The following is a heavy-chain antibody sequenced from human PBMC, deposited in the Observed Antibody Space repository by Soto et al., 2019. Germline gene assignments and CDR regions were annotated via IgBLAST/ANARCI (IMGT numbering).Heavy chain of an antibody. CDR3: ARDTYYDFWGGPYYYYYGMDV. Sequence: TSETLSLTCTVSGGSISSGDYYWSWIRQPPGKGLEWIGYIYYSGSTYYNPSLKSRVTISVDTSKNQFSLKLSSVTAADTAVYYCARDTYYDFWGGPYYYYYGMDVWGQGTTVTVSS. V-gene: IGHV4-30-4*01. CDR2: IYYSGST. J-gene: IGHJ6*02. D-gene: IGHD3-3*01. CDR1: GGSISSGDYY.